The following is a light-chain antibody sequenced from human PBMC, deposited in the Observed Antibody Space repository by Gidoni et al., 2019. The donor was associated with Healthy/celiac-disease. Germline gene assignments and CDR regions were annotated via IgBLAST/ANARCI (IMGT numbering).Light chain of an antibody. V-gene: IGKV1-39*01. Sequence: DIQMTQSPSSLSASVGDRVTITCRASQSISSYLNWYQQKPGKAPKLLIYAAFSLQSGVPSRFSGSGSGTDFTLTISSLQPEDFATYYCRQSYSTPWTFGQGTKVEIK. J-gene: IGKJ1*01. CDR1: QSISSY. CDR2: AAF. CDR3: RQSYSTPWT.